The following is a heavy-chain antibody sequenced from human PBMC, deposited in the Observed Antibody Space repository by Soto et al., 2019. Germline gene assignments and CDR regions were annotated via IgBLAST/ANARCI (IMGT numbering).Heavy chain of an antibody. CDR3: ARADHVVVVVAASYFDY. J-gene: IGHJ4*02. D-gene: IGHD2-15*01. CDR2: ISAYNGNT. CDR1: GYTFTSHG. V-gene: IGHV1-18*01. Sequence: XVKVSCKASGYTFTSHGMSWVRQAPGQGLEWMGWISAYNGNTNYAQKLQGRVTMTTDTSTSTAYMELRSLRSDDKAVYYCARADHVVVVVAASYFDYWGQGTLVTVSS.